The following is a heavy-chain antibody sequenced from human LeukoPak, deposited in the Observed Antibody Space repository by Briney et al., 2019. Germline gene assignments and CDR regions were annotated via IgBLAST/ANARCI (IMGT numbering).Heavy chain of an antibody. CDR3: ARASGYGTVSYSYYYYYMDV. J-gene: IGHJ6*03. D-gene: IGHD4-11*01. V-gene: IGHV4-38-2*02. CDR1: GYSISSGYY. CDR2: IHYSGST. Sequence: SETLSLICTVSGYSISSGYYWGWIRQPPEKGLEWIGTIHYSGSTYYNASLKSRVTISVDTSMNQFSLKLTSVTAADTAVYYCARASGYGTVSYSYYYYYMDVWGKGTTVTVSS.